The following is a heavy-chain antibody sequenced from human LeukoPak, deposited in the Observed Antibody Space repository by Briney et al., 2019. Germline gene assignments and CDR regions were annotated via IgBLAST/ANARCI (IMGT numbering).Heavy chain of an antibody. D-gene: IGHD4-17*01. CDR1: GYTFTDYY. V-gene: IGHV1-2*02. J-gene: IGHJ3*02. CDR3: ARESFSTVTSATDAFDI. CDR2: INPKSVAT. Sequence: GASVKVSCKASGYTFTDYYMHWVRQAPGQGLEWMGWINPKSVATNNARKFQGRVTMTRDTSISTAYMELSRLRSDDTAVYYCARESFSTVTSATDAFDIWGHGTMVTVSS.